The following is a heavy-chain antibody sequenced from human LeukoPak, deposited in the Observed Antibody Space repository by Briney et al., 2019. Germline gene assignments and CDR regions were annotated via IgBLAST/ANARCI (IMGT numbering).Heavy chain of an antibody. CDR3: AREWGYGDYFDY. D-gene: IGHD4-17*01. Sequence: PGGSLRLSCAASGFTFNSHAMSWVRQAPGKGLEWVSVITGSGATTYYADSVKGRFTISRDNSKNTLYLQMNSLRAEDTAVYYCAREWGYGDYFDYWGQGTLVTVSS. J-gene: IGHJ4*02. CDR2: ITGSGATT. CDR1: GFTFNSHA. V-gene: IGHV3-23*01.